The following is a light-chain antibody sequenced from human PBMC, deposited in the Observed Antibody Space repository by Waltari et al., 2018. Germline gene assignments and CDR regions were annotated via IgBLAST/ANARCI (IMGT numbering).Light chain of an antibody. CDR3: SSHTSNSSVV. V-gene: IGLV2-14*03. CDR1: SSNVGGYNS. Sequence: QSALTQPASVSGSPGQSITISCTRTSSNVGGYNSVSWYQQHPGKAPNVMIYDVCYRPSGVSNCFSGSKSGNTDSLTISGLQAEDEAEYYGSSHTSNSSVVFGGGTKLTVL. J-gene: IGLJ2*01. CDR2: DVC.